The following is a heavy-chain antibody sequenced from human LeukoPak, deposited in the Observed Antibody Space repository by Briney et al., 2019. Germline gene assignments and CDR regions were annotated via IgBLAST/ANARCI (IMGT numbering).Heavy chain of an antibody. CDR2: LSGGGGSS. V-gene: IGHV3-23*01. J-gene: IGHJ4*02. D-gene: IGHD3-10*01. CDR3: AKAVRSMVTGGGYFDS. CDR1: GFSFSNYA. Sequence: GGSLRLSCAASGFSFSNYAMSWVRQAPGKGLEWVSSLSGGGGSSYYADSVMGRLTISTDNSKNTLYMQMNSLRAEDTAVYYCAKAVRSMVTGGGYFDSWGQGTLVTVSS.